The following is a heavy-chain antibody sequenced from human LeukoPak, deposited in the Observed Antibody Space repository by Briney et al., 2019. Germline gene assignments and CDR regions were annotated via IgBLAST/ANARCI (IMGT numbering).Heavy chain of an antibody. Sequence: GASVKVSCKTSGYSFTNYAIHWVRQAPGQGLEWMGWINTNTGNPTYAQGFTGRFVFSLDTSVSTAYLQISSLKAEDTAVYYCARDWNVLLWFGELSSFGYWGQGTLVTVSS. D-gene: IGHD3-10*01. CDR1: GYSFTNYA. CDR3: ARDWNVLLWFGELSSFGY. J-gene: IGHJ4*02. V-gene: IGHV7-4-1*02. CDR2: INTNTGNP.